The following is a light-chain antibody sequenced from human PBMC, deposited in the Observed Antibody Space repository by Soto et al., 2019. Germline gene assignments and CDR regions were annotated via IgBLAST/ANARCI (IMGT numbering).Light chain of an antibody. Sequence: DIQMTQSPSTLSASVGDRVTITCRASQSISSWLAWYQQKPGKAPTLLIHGASSLQSGVTQRFSGSGSGTEFTLAISSLQTDDFATYVCQQYVKYPVTFGQGTKVDIK. CDR3: QQYVKYPVT. CDR2: GAS. CDR1: QSISSW. J-gene: IGKJ1*01. V-gene: IGKV1-5*01.